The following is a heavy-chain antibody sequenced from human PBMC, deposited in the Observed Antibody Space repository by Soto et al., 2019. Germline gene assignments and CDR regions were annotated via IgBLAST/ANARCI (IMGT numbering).Heavy chain of an antibody. D-gene: IGHD6-19*01. CDR2: INAGNGKT. CDR3: ARGVAGPLHWFDP. J-gene: IGHJ5*02. Sequence: QVQLVQSGAEVKKPGASVKVSCKASGYTFTSYAMNWVRQAPGQRLEWMGWINAGNGKTKYSQKYQGRVTITRDTSASTAYMELSSLRSEDTAVYYCARGVAGPLHWFDPWGQGTLVTVSS. CDR1: GYTFTSYA. V-gene: IGHV1-3*01.